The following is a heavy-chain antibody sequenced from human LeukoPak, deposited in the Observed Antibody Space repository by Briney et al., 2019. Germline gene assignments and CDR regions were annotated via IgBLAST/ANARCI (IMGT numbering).Heavy chain of an antibody. CDR1: GGTFSSYA. CDR3: ARSRHASDYGGNLNWFDP. CDR2: IIPILGIA. D-gene: IGHD4-23*01. J-gene: IGHJ5*02. Sequence: SVKVSCKASGGTFSSYAFSWVRQAPGQGLEWMGRIIPILGIANYAQKFQGRVTITADKSTSTAYMELSSLRSEDTAVYYCARSRHASDYGGNLNWFDPWGQGTLVTVSS. V-gene: IGHV1-69*04.